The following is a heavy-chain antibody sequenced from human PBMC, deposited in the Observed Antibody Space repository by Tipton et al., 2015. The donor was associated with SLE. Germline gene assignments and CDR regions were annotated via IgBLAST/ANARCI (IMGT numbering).Heavy chain of an antibody. D-gene: IGHD3-10*01. CDR2: IYSIGST. Sequence: LRLSCTVSGASLSSGDYYWSWIRQSAGKGLEWIGRIYSIGSTYYNPSLQSRVSMSVDTSKNQFSLKLRSMTAADTAVYYCARDGDGSDYWGQGTLVSVSS. V-gene: IGHV4-61*02. CDR3: ARDGDGSDY. CDR1: GASLSSGDYY. J-gene: IGHJ4*02.